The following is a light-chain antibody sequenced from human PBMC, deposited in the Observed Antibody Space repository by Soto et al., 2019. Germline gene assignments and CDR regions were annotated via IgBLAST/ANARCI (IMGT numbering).Light chain of an antibody. CDR2: DVS. Sequence: QSALTQPASVSGSPGQSITISCTGTSSDVGGYNYVSWYQQHPGKAPKLMIYDVSNRPSGVSNRFSGSKSGNTASLTISGLQAEDEADYYCSSYTSSSTLVFGTGTKLT. CDR3: SSYTSSSTLV. V-gene: IGLV2-14*01. CDR1: SSDVGGYNY. J-gene: IGLJ1*01.